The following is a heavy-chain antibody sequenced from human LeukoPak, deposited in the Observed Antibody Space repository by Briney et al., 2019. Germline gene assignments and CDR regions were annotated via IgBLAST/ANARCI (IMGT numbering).Heavy chain of an antibody. V-gene: IGHV3-23*01. CDR1: GFTFSSYA. D-gene: IGHD1-26*01. J-gene: IGHJ1*01. CDR2: ITSSGAAT. Sequence: GGSLRLSCAASGFTFSSYAMSWVRQAPGKGLEWVSSITSSGAATYYADSVKGRFTISRDNSDNTLYLQMNSLRAEDTAVYYCARTEASGSYFSEYFQHWGQGTLVTVSS. CDR3: ARTEASGSYFSEYFQH.